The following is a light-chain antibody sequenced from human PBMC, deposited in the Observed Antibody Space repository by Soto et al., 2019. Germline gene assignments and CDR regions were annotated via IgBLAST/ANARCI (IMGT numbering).Light chain of an antibody. J-gene: IGLJ2*01. CDR2: TDN. CDR1: SSNIGSDY. V-gene: IGLV1-47*02. CDR3: AAWDESLNSVV. Sequence: QSVLTQPPSASGAPGQRVTISCSGSSSNIGSDYLYWYQQRPGTAPKLLIYTDNLRPSGVPDRFSGSKSGTSGSLAISGLRSEDEADYYCAAWDESLNSVVFGGGTNLTVL.